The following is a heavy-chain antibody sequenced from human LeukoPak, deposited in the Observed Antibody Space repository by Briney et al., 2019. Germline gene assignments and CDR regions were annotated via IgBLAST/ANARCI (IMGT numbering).Heavy chain of an antibody. D-gene: IGHD2-8*02. CDR3: AKGLVGTEYFQH. CDR1: GFILSSFA. Sequence: GGSLRLSCAASGFILSSFAMTWVRQAPGKGLEWVSSISGSGGSTYHADSVKGRFTISRDNSKNTLYLQMNSLSADDTAVYHCAKGLVGTEYFQHWGQGTLVTVSS. V-gene: IGHV3-23*01. CDR2: ISGSGGST. J-gene: IGHJ1*01.